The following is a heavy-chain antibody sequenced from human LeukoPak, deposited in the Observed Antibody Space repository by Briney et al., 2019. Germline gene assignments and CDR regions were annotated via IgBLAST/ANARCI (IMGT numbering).Heavy chain of an antibody. D-gene: IGHD3-10*01. CDR3: AGNYYGTGSYYSEDRY. J-gene: IGHJ4*02. Sequence: PSETLSLTCTVSGGSINNYSWSWIRQPAGKGLEWIGRIYTSGSTNYNPSLKSRVSISADTSKNQFSLKLSSVTAADTAVYYCAGNYYGTGSYYSEDRYWGQGTLVTVSS. CDR2: IYTSGST. CDR1: GGSINNYS. V-gene: IGHV4-4*07.